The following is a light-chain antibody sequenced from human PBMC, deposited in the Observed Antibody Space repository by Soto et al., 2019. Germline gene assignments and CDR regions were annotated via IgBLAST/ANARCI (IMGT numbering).Light chain of an antibody. J-gene: IGLJ1*01. V-gene: IGLV2-14*01. CDR2: EVS. CDR1: SSDIGTYDY. CDR3: ASYTSSSTYV. Sequence: QCALTQPASVYGSPGQSITISCTRTSSDIGTYDYVSWYQQYPGKAPKVIISEVSNRPSGVSNRFSGSKSGNTASLTISGLQSEDEADYYCASYTSSSTYVFGTGTKLTVL.